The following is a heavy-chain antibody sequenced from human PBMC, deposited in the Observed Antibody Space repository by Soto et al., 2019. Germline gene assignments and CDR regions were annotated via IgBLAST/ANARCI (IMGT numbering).Heavy chain of an antibody. CDR1: GYSFTSYW. CDR3: EMYYYDSSGYRTKVRSGDAFAI. CDR2: IYPGDSDT. J-gene: IGHJ3*02. V-gene: IGHV5-51*01. Sequence: GESLKISCKGSGYSFTSYWIGWVRQMPGKGLEWMGIIYPGDSDTRYSPSFQGQVTISADKSISTAYLQWSSLKASDTAMYYCEMYYYDSSGYRTKVRSGDAFAIWGQGTIVTVSS. D-gene: IGHD3-22*01.